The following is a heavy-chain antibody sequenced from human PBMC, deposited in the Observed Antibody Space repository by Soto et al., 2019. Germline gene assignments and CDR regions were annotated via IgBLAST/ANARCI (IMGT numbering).Heavy chain of an antibody. D-gene: IGHD5-18*01. V-gene: IGHV1-46*04. CDR2: MSPSAGST. Sequence: QVQLGQSGAEVKKPGASVKLSCKASGYTFTSYYMHWVRQAPGQGLEWMGIMSPSAGSTSYAQKLKGRVTMTRDTSTSTVYMEMSSLISEDTAVYYCARAGGYSQGYFDLWGRGTLVTVSS. J-gene: IGHJ2*01. CDR3: ARAGGYSQGYFDL. CDR1: GYTFTSYY.